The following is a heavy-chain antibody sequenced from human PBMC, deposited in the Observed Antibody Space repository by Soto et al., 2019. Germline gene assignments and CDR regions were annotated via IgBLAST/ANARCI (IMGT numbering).Heavy chain of an antibody. CDR1: GFTFSSYA. J-gene: IGHJ5*02. CDR3: AREMSIFGGNHPFDP. D-gene: IGHD3-3*01. Sequence: GGSLRLSCAASGFTFSSYAMHWVRQAPGKGLEWVAVISYDGSNKYYADSVKGRFTISRDNSENTLYLQMNSLRAEDTAVYYCAREMSIFGGNHPFDPWGQGTLVTVSS. CDR2: ISYDGSNK. V-gene: IGHV3-30-3*01.